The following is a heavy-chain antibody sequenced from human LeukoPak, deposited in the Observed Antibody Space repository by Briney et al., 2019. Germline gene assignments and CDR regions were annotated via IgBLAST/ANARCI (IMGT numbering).Heavy chain of an antibody. Sequence: GGSLRLSCAASGLTFSTYWMHWVRQAPGKGLAWVARINPDGSIRTYANSVQGRVTISRDTAKDTLFLQMNSLRAGDTAVYYCAREARVGGALQYWGQGTPVTVSS. V-gene: IGHV3-74*03. J-gene: IGHJ4*02. CDR1: GLTFSTYW. CDR2: INPDGSIR. CDR3: AREARVGGALQY. D-gene: IGHD1-26*01.